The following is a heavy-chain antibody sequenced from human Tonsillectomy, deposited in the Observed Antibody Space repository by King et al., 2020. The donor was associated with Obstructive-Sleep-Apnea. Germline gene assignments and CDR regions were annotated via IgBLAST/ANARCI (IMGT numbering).Heavy chain of an antibody. Sequence: VQLQQWGAGLLKPSETLSLTCAVFGGSFSDYYWSWIRQPPGKGLEWIGVINHSGSTNYNPSLKSRVAVSADTSKNQFSLKLSSVTAADTAVYYCARGSGAAAVNWFDPWGQGTLVTVSS. J-gene: IGHJ5*02. V-gene: IGHV4-34*01. CDR2: INHSGST. D-gene: IGHD6-13*01. CDR3: ARGSGAAAVNWFDP. CDR1: GGSFSDYY.